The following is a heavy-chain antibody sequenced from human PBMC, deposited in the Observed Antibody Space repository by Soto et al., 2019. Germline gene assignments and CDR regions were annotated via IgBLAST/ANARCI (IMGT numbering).Heavy chain of an antibody. CDR2: IYYSGST. Sequence: QVQLQESGPGLVKPSETLSLTCTVSGGSISSYYWSWIRQPPGKGLEWIGYIYYSGSTNYNPSLKSRVTISVDTSKNQFSLKLSSVTAADTAVYYCARGQRRQGEGMVTTDYWGQGTLVTVSS. V-gene: IGHV4-59*08. D-gene: IGHD4-4*01. J-gene: IGHJ4*02. CDR1: GGSISSYY. CDR3: ARGQRRQGEGMVTTDY.